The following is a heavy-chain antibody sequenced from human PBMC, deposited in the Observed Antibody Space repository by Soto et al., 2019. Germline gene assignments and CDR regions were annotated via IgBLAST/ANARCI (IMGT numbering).Heavy chain of an antibody. CDR1: GITFSSRA. J-gene: IGHJ6*02. CDR2: ISGSGTSP. V-gene: IGHV3-23*01. Sequence: EVQLLESGGGFIQPGGSLRLSCTASGITFSSRAMSWVRQAPGKGLEWVSAISGSGTSPYYADSVKGRFTISRDNSINTLYLQMNTLRAEDTAVYSCAQGPTTFSGSHNYYYGMDVWGPGTTVTVSS. D-gene: IGHD1-26*01. CDR3: AQGPTTFSGSHNYYYGMDV.